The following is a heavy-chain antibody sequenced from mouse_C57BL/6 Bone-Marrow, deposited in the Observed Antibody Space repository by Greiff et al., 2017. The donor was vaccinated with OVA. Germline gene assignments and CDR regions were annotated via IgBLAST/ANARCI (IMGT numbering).Heavy chain of an antibody. Sequence: VQLQQSGAELARPGASVKLSCKASGYTFTSYGISWVKQRTGQGLEWIGEIYPRSGNTYHNEKFKGKATLTADKSSSTAYMELRSLTSEDSAVYFCARWDYYGSSYAMDYWGQGTSVTVSS. J-gene: IGHJ4*01. CDR1: GYTFTSYG. CDR3: ARWDYYGSSYAMDY. V-gene: IGHV1-81*01. CDR2: IYPRSGNT. D-gene: IGHD1-1*01.